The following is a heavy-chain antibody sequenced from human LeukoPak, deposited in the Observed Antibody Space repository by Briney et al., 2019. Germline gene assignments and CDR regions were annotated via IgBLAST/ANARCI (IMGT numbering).Heavy chain of an antibody. CDR2: INPNSGGT. CDR3: ARDVYSSSCDY. CDR1: GYTFTGYY. V-gene: IGHV1-2*02. J-gene: IGHJ4*02. D-gene: IGHD6-13*01. Sequence: ASVKVSCKASGYTFTGYYMHWVRQAPGQGLGWMGWINPNSGGTKYAQKFQGRVTMTRDTSISTVYMDLSSLRSDDTAVYYCARDVYSSSCDYWGQGTLVTVSS.